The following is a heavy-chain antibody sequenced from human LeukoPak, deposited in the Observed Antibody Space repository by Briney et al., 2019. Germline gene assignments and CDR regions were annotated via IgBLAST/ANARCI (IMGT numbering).Heavy chain of an antibody. CDR1: GYSISSGYY. CDR2: IYHSGST. Sequence: SETLSLTCTVSGYSISSGYYWGWIRPPPGKGLEWIGSIYHSGSTYYNPSLKSRVTISVDTSKNQFSLKLSSVTAADTAVYYCAREWYCSSTSCYALYFDYWGQGTLVTVSS. V-gene: IGHV4-38-2*02. D-gene: IGHD2-2*01. J-gene: IGHJ4*02. CDR3: AREWYCSSTSCYALYFDY.